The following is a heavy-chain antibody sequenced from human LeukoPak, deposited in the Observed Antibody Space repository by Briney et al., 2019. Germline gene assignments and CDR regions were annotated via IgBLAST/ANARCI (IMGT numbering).Heavy chain of an antibody. D-gene: IGHD2-21*01. Sequence: GGSLRLSCAASGFTFSSYAMSWVRQAPGKGLEWVSAISGSGGSTYYADSVRGRFTISRDNSKNTLYLQMNSLRAEDTAVYYCAKDLVIWQDRDAFDIWGQGTMVTVSS. V-gene: IGHV3-23*01. J-gene: IGHJ3*02. CDR2: ISGSGGST. CDR1: GFTFSSYA. CDR3: AKDLVIWQDRDAFDI.